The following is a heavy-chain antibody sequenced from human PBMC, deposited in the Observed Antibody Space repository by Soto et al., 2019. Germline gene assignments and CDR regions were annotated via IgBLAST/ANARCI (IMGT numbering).Heavy chain of an antibody. Sequence: SVRLSCATSGLTFSNYAMSWVRQAPGGGLEWVSSMSGSSSTTYYADSVRGRFTISRDRSKNTLYLQMSSLRAEDTALYYCAKNQERELPRVIDFWGQGTLVIVSS. D-gene: IGHD3-16*02. J-gene: IGHJ1*01. CDR1: GLTFSNYA. CDR3: AKNQERELPRVIDF. V-gene: IGHV3-23*01. CDR2: MSGSSSTT.